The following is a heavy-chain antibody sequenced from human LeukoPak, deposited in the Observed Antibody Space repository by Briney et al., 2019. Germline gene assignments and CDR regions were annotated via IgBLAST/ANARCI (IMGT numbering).Heavy chain of an antibody. V-gene: IGHV1-69*04. Sequence: SVKVSCKASGAPFNNYVINWVRPPPGQGLEWMGRIIPMIDIANYAQKFQGRVTHTAHRSTRTAYMELRNLRSKDTAVYYCATDRYDRSGYYYAEYFQQWGRGTLVTVSS. CDR2: IIPMIDIA. J-gene: IGHJ1*01. D-gene: IGHD3-22*01. CDR3: ATDRYDRSGYYYAEYFQQ. CDR1: GAPFNNYV.